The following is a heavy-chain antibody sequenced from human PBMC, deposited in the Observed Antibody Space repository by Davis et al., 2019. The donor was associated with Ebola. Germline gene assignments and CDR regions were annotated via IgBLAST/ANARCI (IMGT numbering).Heavy chain of an antibody. CDR2: ISAYNGHT. V-gene: IGHV1-18*01. Sequence: ASVKVSCKASGYTFNNYGISWVRQAPGQGLEWMGWISAYNGHTTYAQNLQGRLTMTTATSTATAYMELRGLTSDDTAVYYCARDRPNEVVLLWFGEGYYYYGMDVWGKGTTVTVSS. CDR3: ARDRPNEVVLLWFGEGYYYYGMDV. CDR1: GYTFNNYG. J-gene: IGHJ6*04. D-gene: IGHD3-10*01.